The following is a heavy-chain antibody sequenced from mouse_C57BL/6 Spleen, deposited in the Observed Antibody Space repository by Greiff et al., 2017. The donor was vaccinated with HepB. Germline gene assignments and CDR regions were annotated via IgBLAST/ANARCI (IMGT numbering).Heavy chain of an antibody. Sequence: QVHVKQPGAELVKPGASVKLSCKASGYTFTNYWMHWVKQRPGRGLEWIGKIDPNSGGTKYNEKFKSKATLTVDKPSSTAYMQLSSLTSEDYAVYYCARDYYGNPVYAMDDWGQGTSVTVSS. J-gene: IGHJ4*01. CDR2: IDPNSGGT. CDR3: ARDYYGNPVYAMDD. V-gene: IGHV1-62-3*01. D-gene: IGHD1-1*01. CDR1: GYTFTNYW.